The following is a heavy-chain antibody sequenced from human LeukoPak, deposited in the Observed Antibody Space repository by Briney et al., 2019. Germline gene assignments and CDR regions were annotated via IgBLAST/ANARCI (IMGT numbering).Heavy chain of an antibody. CDR2: ISSSSSYI. J-gene: IGHJ4*02. CDR1: GFSLSTYN. D-gene: IGHD6-13*01. CDR3: ARDQLIPTYSSSRAAFDY. Sequence: GGSLRLSCAASGFSLSTYNMNWVRQAPGKGLEWVSSISSSSSYIYYADSVKGRFTISRDNAKNSLYLQMNSLRAEDTAVYYCARDQLIPTYSSSRAAFDYWGQGTLVTVSS. V-gene: IGHV3-21*01.